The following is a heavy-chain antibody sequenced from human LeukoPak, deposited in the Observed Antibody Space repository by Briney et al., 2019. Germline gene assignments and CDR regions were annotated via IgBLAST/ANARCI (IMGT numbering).Heavy chain of an antibody. Sequence: GGSLRLSCAASGFTFSSYWMSWVRQAPGKGLEWVANVKQDGSEKYYVDSVKGRFTITRDNAKNSLYLQMNSLRAEDTAVYYCARDDVLLWLGELFTNYFDYWGQGTLVTVSS. CDR1: GFTFSSYW. D-gene: IGHD3-10*01. CDR3: ARDDVLLWLGELFTNYFDY. J-gene: IGHJ4*02. V-gene: IGHV3-7*01. CDR2: VKQDGSEK.